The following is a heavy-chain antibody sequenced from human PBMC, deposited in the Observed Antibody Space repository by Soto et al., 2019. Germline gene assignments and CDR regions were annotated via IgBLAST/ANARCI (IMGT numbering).Heavy chain of an antibody. D-gene: IGHD2-8*02. CDR2: ISARGVRS. V-gene: IGHV3-23*01. J-gene: IGHJ4*02. CDR1: GLSFNSYA. CDR3: AKGSIESGASVDS. Sequence: EVQLLESGGGLVQPGGSLRLACAASGLSFNSYAMVWVRQAPGKGLEWVSVISARGVRSYFGDSVQGRITISRDNSKNELSLEMNNLRAEDTATYFFAKGSIESGASVDSWGQGPLVLVSS.